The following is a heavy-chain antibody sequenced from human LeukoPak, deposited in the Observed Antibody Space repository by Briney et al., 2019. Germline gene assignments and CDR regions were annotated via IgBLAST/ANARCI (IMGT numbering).Heavy chain of an antibody. D-gene: IGHD2-21*01. Sequence: PGGTLRLSRAASGFTFSRSWMGWVRQAPGKGLEWVANIKQDGTSKYYVDSVMGRFTISRDNAENSVYLQMNSLSAGDTAVYYCARHGDYCFDLWGPGTRVTVSS. V-gene: IGHV3-7*02. CDR2: IKQDGTSK. CDR3: ARHGDYCFDL. J-gene: IGHJ4*02. CDR1: GFTFSRSW.